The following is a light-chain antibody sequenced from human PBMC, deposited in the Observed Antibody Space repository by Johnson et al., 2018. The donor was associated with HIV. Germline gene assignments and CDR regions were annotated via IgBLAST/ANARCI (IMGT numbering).Light chain of an antibody. V-gene: IGLV1-51*02. Sequence: QSVLTQSPSVSAAPGQKVTISCSGSNSNIAINYVSWSRLLPGTAPKLLIYENNKRPSGIPDRFSGSKSGTSATLGITGLQTGDEADYSCGTWDSSLRKVVGTGTKVTVL. CDR3: GTWDSSLRKV. CDR1: NSNIAINY. CDR2: ENN. J-gene: IGLJ1*01.